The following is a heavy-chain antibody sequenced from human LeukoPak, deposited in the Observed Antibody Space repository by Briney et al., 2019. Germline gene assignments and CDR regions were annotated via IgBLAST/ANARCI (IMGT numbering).Heavy chain of an antibody. V-gene: IGHV3-30-3*02. Sequence: GGSLRLSCAASGFTFSSYAMHWVRQAPGKGLEWVAVISYDGSNKYYADSVKGRFTISRDNSKNTLYLQMNSLRAEDTAVYYCAKTTPNSSSWYRVFDYWGQGTLVTVSS. CDR1: GFTFSSYA. CDR2: ISYDGSNK. D-gene: IGHD6-13*01. CDR3: AKTTPNSSSWYRVFDY. J-gene: IGHJ4*02.